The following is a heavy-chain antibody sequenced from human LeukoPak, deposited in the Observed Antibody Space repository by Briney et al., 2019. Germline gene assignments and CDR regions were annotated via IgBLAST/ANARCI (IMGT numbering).Heavy chain of an antibody. J-gene: IGHJ4*02. Sequence: ASVKVSCKASGYSFTDYAMHWVRQAPGQRLEWVGIINSSDGDSRNAQKFQGRVTMTRDTSTRTVYMELSSLRSEDTAVYYCAKDGGSYSADYWGQGTLVTVSS. D-gene: IGHD3-10*01. CDR1: GYSFTDYA. V-gene: IGHV1-46*01. CDR3: AKDGGSYSADY. CDR2: INSSDGDS.